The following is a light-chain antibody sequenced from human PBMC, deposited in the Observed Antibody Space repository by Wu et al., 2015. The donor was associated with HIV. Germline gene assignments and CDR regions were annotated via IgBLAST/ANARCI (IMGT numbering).Light chain of an antibody. J-gene: IGKJ2*01. CDR3: QQRSSWPLYT. Sequence: EIVLTQSPATLSLSPGERATLSCRASQSVSSFLAWYQQKPGQAPRLLIYDVFNRATGIPARFSGSGSGTDFTLTISSLEPEDFAVYYCQQRSSWPLYTFGQGTKLEIK. CDR1: QSVSSF. CDR2: DVF. V-gene: IGKV3-11*01.